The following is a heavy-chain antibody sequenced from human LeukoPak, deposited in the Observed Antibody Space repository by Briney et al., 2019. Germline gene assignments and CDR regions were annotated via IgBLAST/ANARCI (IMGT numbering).Heavy chain of an antibody. D-gene: IGHD6-13*01. V-gene: IGHV3-23*01. J-gene: IGHJ4*02. CDR1: GFTFSSYA. Sequence: GVSLRLSCAASGFTFSSYAMSWVRQAPGKGLEWVSAISGSGGSTYYADSVKGRFTISRDNSKNILYVQMNSLRAEDTAVYYCAITGESSNWFLYFDYWGQGTLVTVSS. CDR3: AITGESSNWFLYFDY. CDR2: ISGSGGST.